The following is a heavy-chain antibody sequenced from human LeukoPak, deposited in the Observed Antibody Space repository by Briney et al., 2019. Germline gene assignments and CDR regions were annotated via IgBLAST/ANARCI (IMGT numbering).Heavy chain of an antibody. CDR3: ARHLNYYLDY. D-gene: IGHD3-10*01. J-gene: IGHJ4*02. Sequence: GRSLRLSCAASGFTFSSYAMHWVRQAPGKGLEWVAVISYDGSNKYYADSVKGRFTISRDNSKNTLYLQMNSLRVEDTAVYYCARHLNYYLDYWGQGTLVTVSS. CDR2: ISYDGSNK. CDR1: GFTFSSYA. V-gene: IGHV3-30-3*01.